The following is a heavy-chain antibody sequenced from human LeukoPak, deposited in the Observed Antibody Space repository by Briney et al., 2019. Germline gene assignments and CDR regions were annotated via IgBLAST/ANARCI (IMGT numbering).Heavy chain of an antibody. V-gene: IGHV4-59*01. Sequence: SETLSLTCTVSGGSISSYYWSWIRQPPGKGLEWIGYIYYSGSTNYNPSLKSRVTISVDTSKNQFSLKLSSVTAADTAVYYCAKLKLIGYSSSSRGYYFDYWGQGTLVTVSS. CDR2: IYYSGST. CDR3: AKLKLIGYSSSSRGYYFDY. CDR1: GGSISSYY. D-gene: IGHD6-6*01. J-gene: IGHJ4*02.